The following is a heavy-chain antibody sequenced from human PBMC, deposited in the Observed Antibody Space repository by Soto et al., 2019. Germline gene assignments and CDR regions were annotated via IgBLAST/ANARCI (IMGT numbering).Heavy chain of an antibody. J-gene: IGHJ6*03. Sequence: EVQLLESGGGLVQPGGSLRLSCAASGFTFSSYAMSWVRQAPGKGLEWVSAISGSGGSTYYADSVKGRFTISRDNSKNTLSLQMNSLRAEDTAVYYCASYCSGGSCYSDYYYYMDVCGNGTTVTVSS. V-gene: IGHV3-23*01. CDR1: GFTFSSYA. CDR3: ASYCSGGSCYSDYYYYMDV. CDR2: ISGSGGST. D-gene: IGHD2-15*01.